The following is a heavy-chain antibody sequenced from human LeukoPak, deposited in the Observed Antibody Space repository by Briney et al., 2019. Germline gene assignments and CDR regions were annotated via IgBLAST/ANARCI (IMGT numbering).Heavy chain of an antibody. CDR3: ARGRGARSSRWYNWFDP. CDR2: INHSGGT. Sequence: SETLSLTCAVYGGSFSAYYWSWIRQPPGKGLEWIGEINHSGGTNYNPSLKSRVTISIDTSKNQFSLEMSSVTAADTAVYYCARGRGARSSRWYNWFDPWGQGTLVTVSS. D-gene: IGHD6-13*01. CDR1: GGSFSAYY. V-gene: IGHV4-34*01. J-gene: IGHJ5*02.